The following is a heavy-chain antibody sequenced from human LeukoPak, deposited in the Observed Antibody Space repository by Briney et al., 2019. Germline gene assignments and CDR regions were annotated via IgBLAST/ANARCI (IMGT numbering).Heavy chain of an antibody. Sequence: GGSLRLSWAASGFTVSSYSMNWVRQAPGKGLEWVSSISSSSSYIYYADSVKGRFTISRDNDKNSLYLQMNSLRAEDTAVYYCARSHGYGNWFEPWGQGTLVTVSS. CDR1: GFTVSSYS. J-gene: IGHJ5*02. CDR3: ARSHGYGNWFEP. D-gene: IGHD5-12*01. CDR2: ISSSSSYI. V-gene: IGHV3-21*01.